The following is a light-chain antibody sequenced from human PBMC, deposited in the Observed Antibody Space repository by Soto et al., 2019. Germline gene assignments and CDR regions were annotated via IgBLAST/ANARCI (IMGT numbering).Light chain of an antibody. V-gene: IGKV1-5*01. CDR2: DAS. Sequence: DIQMTQSPSTLSASVGDRVTITCRASQSVRSWLAWYQQKPGRAPKFLIYDASSLESGVPSRFSGSGSGTEFTLTISNLQPDDFVTYYCQQYDNYPLTFGRGTKVEI. CDR3: QQYDNYPLT. J-gene: IGKJ4*01. CDR1: QSVRSW.